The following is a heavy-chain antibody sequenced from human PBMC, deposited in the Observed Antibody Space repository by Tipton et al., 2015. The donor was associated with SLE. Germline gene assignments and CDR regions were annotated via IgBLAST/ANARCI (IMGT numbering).Heavy chain of an antibody. Sequence: TLSLTCTVSGGSISSSSYYWGWIRQPPGKGLEWIGSIDYSGSTYYNPSRKSRVNISVETSKNQFSRKLSSVTAEDTAVYYCARSNEARGVIDYWGQGTLVTVSS. CDR2: IDYSGST. CDR3: ARSNEARGVIDY. D-gene: IGHD3-10*01. V-gene: IGHV4-39*07. CDR1: GGSISSSSYY. J-gene: IGHJ4*02.